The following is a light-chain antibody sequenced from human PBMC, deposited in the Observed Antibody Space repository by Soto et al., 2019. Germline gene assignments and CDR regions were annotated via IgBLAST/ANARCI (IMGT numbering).Light chain of an antibody. CDR3: QQYSNWPPIT. J-gene: IGKJ5*01. Sequence: EVVMTQSPVTLSVSPGERATLFCRASQSVSSSLAWYQQKPGQAPRLLICGASTRATGIPARFSGSGSGTEFTLTISSLQSEDFAVYYCQQYSNWPPITFGQGTRLEIK. CDR1: QSVSSS. CDR2: GAS. V-gene: IGKV3-15*01.